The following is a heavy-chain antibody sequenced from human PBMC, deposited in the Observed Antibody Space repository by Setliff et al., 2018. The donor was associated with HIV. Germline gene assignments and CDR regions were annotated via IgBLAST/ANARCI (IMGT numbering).Heavy chain of an antibody. V-gene: IGHV1-69*13. J-gene: IGHJ4*02. Sequence: SVKVSCKASGYTFRNFAISWVRQAPGQGLEWMGGIVPIFGTANYAQRFQGRVSITADASTSTAYMELSSLTSEDTAVYYCARDNYYDTSGAIAYWGQGTLVTVSS. CDR3: ARDNYYDTSGAIAY. CDR1: GYTFRNFA. D-gene: IGHD3-22*01. CDR2: IVPIFGTA.